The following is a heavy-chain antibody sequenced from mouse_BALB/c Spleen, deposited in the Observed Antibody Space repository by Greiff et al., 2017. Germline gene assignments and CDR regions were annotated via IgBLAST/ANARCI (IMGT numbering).Heavy chain of an antibody. D-gene: IGHD2-4*01. CDR2: IYPGDGDT. CDR3: ARSSYDYPYAMDY. Sequence: QVHVKQSGAELVRPGSSVKISCKASGYAFSSYWMNWVKQRPGQGLEWIGQIYPGDGDTNYNGKFKGKATLTADKSSSTAYMQLSSLTSEDSAVYFCARSSYDYPYAMDYWGQGTSVTVSS. J-gene: IGHJ4*01. V-gene: IGHV1-80*01. CDR1: GYAFSSYW.